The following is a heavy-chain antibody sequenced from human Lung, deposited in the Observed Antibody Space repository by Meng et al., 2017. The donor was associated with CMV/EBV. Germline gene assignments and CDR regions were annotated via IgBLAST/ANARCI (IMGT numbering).Heavy chain of an antibody. V-gene: IGHV1-69*05. CDR2: IIPIFGTA. CDR1: GGTFSSYA. CDR3: ATDYDSSGYYQY. J-gene: IGHJ4*02. D-gene: IGHD3-22*01. Sequence: SXXVSXKASGGTFSSYAISWVRQAPGQGLEWMGGIIPIFGTANYAQRFQGRVTITTDESTSTAYMELSSLRSEDTAVYYCATDYDSSGYYQYWGQGNLVTVSS.